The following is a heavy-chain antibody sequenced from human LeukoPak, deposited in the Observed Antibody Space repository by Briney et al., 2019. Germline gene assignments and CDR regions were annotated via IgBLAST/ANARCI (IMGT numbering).Heavy chain of an antibody. CDR1: GFTLSSYR. CDR3: ARVSYLSELLGAFDI. V-gene: IGHV3-21*01. J-gene: IGHJ3*02. D-gene: IGHD1-7*01. CDR2: ISSSSSYI. Sequence: GGSLRLSCAASGFTLSSYRMNWVRQAPGKGLEWVSSISSSSSYIYYADSVKGRFTISRDNAKNSLYLQMNSLRAEDTAVYYCARVSYLSELLGAFDIWGQGTMVTVSS.